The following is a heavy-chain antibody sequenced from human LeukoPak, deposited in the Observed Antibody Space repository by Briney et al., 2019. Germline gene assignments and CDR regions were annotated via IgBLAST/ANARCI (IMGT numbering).Heavy chain of an antibody. CDR3: ARTFYYDTSGSTSFDI. J-gene: IGHJ3*02. CDR1: GGSISSYY. V-gene: IGHV4-4*07. Sequence: PSETLSLTCNVSGGSISSYYWSWIRQPAGKGLEWIGRLYTSGSTNFNPSLKSRVTMSRDTSKNQFSLKVRSVTAAGTAVYYCARTFYYDTSGSTSFDIWGQGTMVTVSS. CDR2: LYTSGST. D-gene: IGHD3-22*01.